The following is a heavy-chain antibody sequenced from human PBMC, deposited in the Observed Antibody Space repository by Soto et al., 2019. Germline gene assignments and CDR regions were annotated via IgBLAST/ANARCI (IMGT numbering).Heavy chain of an antibody. CDR1: GDSVSNNGAT. D-gene: IGHD6-19*01. CDR3: ARDPPDFNSGFDF. V-gene: IGHV6-1*01. CDR2: TYYRSKWIS. J-gene: IGHJ4*02. Sequence: PXQTLSLTCAISGDSVSNNGATWNLIRHSPSGGLEWLGRTYYRSKWISDYAMSVKSRISINPDTSKNQISLQLNSVTPEDTAVYYCARDPPDFNSGFDFWGQGTLVTVSS.